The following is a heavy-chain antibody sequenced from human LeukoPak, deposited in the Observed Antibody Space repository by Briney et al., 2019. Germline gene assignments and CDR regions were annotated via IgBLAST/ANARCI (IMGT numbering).Heavy chain of an antibody. Sequence: AETLSLTCTVSGGSISSYYWSWIRQPPGKGLEWIGYIYYSGSTNYNPSLKSRVTISVDTSKNQFSLKLTSVTAADTAVYYCARGSGSYQYYYYYGVDVWGQGTTVTVSS. CDR2: IYYSGST. CDR1: GGSISSYY. CDR3: ARGSGSYQYYYYYGVDV. V-gene: IGHV4-59*01. J-gene: IGHJ6*02. D-gene: IGHD3-10*01.